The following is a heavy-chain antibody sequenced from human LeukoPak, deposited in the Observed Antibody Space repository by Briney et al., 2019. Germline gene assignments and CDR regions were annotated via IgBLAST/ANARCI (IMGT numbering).Heavy chain of an antibody. CDR1: GGSISSGDYY. D-gene: IGHD3-3*01. Sequence: SETLSLTCTVSGGSISSGDYYWSWIRQPPGKGLEWIGYIYYSGSTYYNPSLKSRVTISVDTSKNQFSLKLSSVTAADTAVYYCARTGRFLEWFGPLEGFDYWGQGTLVTGSS. CDR3: ARTGRFLEWFGPLEGFDY. CDR2: IYYSGST. J-gene: IGHJ4*02. V-gene: IGHV4-30-4*08.